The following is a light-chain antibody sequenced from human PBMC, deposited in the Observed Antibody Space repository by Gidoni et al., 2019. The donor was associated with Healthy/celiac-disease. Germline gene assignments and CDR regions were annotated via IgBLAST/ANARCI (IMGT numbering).Light chain of an antibody. CDR1: QSISSY. J-gene: IGKJ1*01. Sequence: DIQMTQSPSSLSASVGDRVTITCRASQSISSYLNWYQQKPGKATKLLIYAASSLQSGVPTRFSGSGSVKDFTITISSLQPEDFATYYCQQSYSTPPTFGQGTKVEIK. V-gene: IGKV1-39*01. CDR3: QQSYSTPPT. CDR2: AAS.